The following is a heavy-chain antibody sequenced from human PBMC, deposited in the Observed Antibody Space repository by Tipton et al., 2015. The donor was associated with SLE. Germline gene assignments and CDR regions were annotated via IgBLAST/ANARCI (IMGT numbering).Heavy chain of an antibody. D-gene: IGHD1-26*01. CDR2: IYTSGST. Sequence: LRLSCTVSGGSISSGSYYWSWIRQPAGKGLEWIGYIYTSGSTNYNPSLKSRVTISVDTSKNQFSLKLSSVTAADTAVYYCARGAGVGATRAFDIWGQGTMLTVSS. J-gene: IGHJ3*02. V-gene: IGHV4-61*09. CDR3: ARGAGVGATRAFDI. CDR1: GGSISSGSYY.